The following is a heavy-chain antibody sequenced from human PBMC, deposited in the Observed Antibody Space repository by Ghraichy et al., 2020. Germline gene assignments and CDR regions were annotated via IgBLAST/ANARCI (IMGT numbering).Heavy chain of an antibody. D-gene: IGHD1-26*01. Sequence: GGSLRLSCAASGFTVSSNYMSWVRQAPGKGLEWVSVIYSGGSTYYADSVKGRFTISRDNSKNTLYLQMNSLRAEDTAVYYCARGNLDKARWELRGYYFDYWGQGTLVTVSS. CDR2: IYSGGST. CDR3: ARGNLDKARWELRGYYFDY. J-gene: IGHJ4*02. CDR1: GFTVSSNY. V-gene: IGHV3-66*02.